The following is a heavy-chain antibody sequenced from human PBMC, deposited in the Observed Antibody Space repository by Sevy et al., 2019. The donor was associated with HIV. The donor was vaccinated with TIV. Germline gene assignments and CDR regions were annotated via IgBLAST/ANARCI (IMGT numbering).Heavy chain of an antibody. D-gene: IGHD3-22*01. CDR2: ISWNSGSI. J-gene: IGHJ3*02. CDR1: GFSFDSYG. V-gene: IGHV3-9*01. CDR3: AKGGYYYDSSGYLGEAFDI. Sequence: GGSLRLSCAVSGFSFDSYGMTWVRQAPGKGLEWVSGISWNSGSIGYADSVKGRFTISRDNAKNSLYLQMNSLRAEDTALYYCAKGGYYYDSSGYLGEAFDIWGQGTMVTVSS.